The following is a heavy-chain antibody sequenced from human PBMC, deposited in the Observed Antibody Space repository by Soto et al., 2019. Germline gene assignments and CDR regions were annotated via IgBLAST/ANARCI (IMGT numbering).Heavy chain of an antibody. Sequence: EVQLLESGGGLVQPGGSLRLSCAASGFTFSSYGMTWVRQAPGKGLEWVSSIGGSGSSTYYADSVKGRFTISRDNSNNILYLQINSLRAEDTAVYYCAIILSAAGTGYWGQGTLVTVSS. J-gene: IGHJ4*02. CDR2: IGGSGSST. D-gene: IGHD6-13*01. V-gene: IGHV3-23*01. CDR1: GFTFSSYG. CDR3: AIILSAAGTGY.